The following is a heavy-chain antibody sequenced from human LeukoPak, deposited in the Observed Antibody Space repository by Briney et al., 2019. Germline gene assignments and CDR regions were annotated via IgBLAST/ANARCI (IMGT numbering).Heavy chain of an antibody. CDR3: ARASYSSSWTYSWNDVRSNWFDP. D-gene: IGHD6-13*01. Sequence: GRSLRLSCAASGFTFSSYGMHWVRQAPGKGLKWVSYISGSSSTIYYADSVKGRFTISRDNAKNSLYLQMNSLRAKDTAVYYCARASYSSSWTYSWNDVRSNWFDPWGQGTLVTVSS. CDR1: GFTFSSYG. CDR2: ISGSSSTI. V-gene: IGHV3-48*01. J-gene: IGHJ5*02.